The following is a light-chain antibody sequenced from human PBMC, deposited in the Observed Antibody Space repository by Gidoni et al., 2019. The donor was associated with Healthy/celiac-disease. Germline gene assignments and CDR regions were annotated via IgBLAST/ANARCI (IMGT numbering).Light chain of an antibody. CDR3: QQYYSTPCT. CDR1: QSVLYSSNNKNY. V-gene: IGKV4-1*01. J-gene: IGKJ1*01. CDR2: WAS. Sequence: DIVMTQSPDPLAVSLGERATINCQSSQSVLYSSNNKNYLALYQQKPGQPPKLLIYWASTRESGVPDRFSGSGSGTDFTLTISSLQAEDVAVYYCQQYYSTPCTFGQGTKVEI.